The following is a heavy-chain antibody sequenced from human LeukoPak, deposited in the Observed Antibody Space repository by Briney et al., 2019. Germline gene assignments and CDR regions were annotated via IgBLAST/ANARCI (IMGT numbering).Heavy chain of an antibody. Sequence: ASVKVSCKASGGTFSSYAISWVRQAPGQGLEWMGWISAYNGNTNYAQKLQGRVTMTTDTSTSTAYMELRSLRSDDTAVYYCARDRGSSWSRYYYYYYMDVWGKGTTVTVSS. CDR2: ISAYNGNT. D-gene: IGHD6-13*01. CDR3: ARDRGSSWSRYYYYYYMDV. V-gene: IGHV1-18*01. CDR1: GGTFSSYA. J-gene: IGHJ6*03.